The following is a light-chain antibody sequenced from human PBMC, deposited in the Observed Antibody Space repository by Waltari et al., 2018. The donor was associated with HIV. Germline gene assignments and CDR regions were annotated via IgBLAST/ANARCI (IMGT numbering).Light chain of an antibody. V-gene: IGLV2-14*03. Sequence: QSALTQPASVSGSPAQSITISCTGTSSDGGGYNSVSWYQQHPGKAPKLMIYDVSNRPSGVSNRFSGSKSGNTASLTISGLQAEDEADYYCSSYTSSSVVFGGGTKLTVL. CDR1: SSDGGGYNS. CDR2: DVS. CDR3: SSYTSSSVV. J-gene: IGLJ2*01.